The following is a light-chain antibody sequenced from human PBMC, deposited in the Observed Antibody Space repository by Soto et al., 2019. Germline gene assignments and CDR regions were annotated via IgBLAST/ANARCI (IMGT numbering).Light chain of an antibody. CDR1: QSVSSN. CDR3: QQYNNWPYT. J-gene: IGKJ2*01. Sequence: EIVMTQSPATLSVSPGERATLSCRASQSVSSNLAWYQQKPGQAPRLLIYGASTRATGIPARFSGSGSGTDFTLTISSLQSEDFAVYFCQQYNNWPYTFGQGTKLAIK. V-gene: IGKV3-15*01. CDR2: GAS.